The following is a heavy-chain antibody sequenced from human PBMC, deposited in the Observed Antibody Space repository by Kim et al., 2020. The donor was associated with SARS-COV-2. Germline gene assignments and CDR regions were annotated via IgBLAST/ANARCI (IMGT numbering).Heavy chain of an antibody. V-gene: IGHV3-11*04. D-gene: IGHD6-19*01. CDR3: ARVSDSSGWFGHFDY. Sequence: AGSVKGRFTISRDNAKNSLYLQRNSLRAEDTAVYYCARVSDSSGWFGHFDYWGQGTLVTVSS. J-gene: IGHJ4*02.